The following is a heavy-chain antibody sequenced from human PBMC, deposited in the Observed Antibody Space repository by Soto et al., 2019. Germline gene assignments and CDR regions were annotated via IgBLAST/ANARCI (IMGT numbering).Heavy chain of an antibody. CDR3: ARGVKYAFDI. Sequence: EVQLVESGGGLVKPGGSLRLSCAASGFTFSSYSMNWVRQAPGKGLEWVSSITSSTSYIYYADSVKGRFTISRDNAKNSLYRQMNSLRAEDTAVYYCARGVKYAFDIWGQGTMVTVSS. J-gene: IGHJ3*02. CDR2: ITSSTSYI. V-gene: IGHV3-21*01. CDR1: GFTFSSYS.